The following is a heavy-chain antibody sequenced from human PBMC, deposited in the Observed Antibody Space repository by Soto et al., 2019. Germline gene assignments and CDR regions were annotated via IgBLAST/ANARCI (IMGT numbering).Heavy chain of an antibody. D-gene: IGHD1-26*01. V-gene: IGHV1-69*01. Sequence: QVQLVQSGAEVKKPGSSVKVSCKASGGTFSSYAISWVRQAPGQGLEWMGGIIPIFGTANYAQKFQGRGTITADESTSTAYIELSSLRSEDTAVYYCARDLVDSGSYYVGYYWGQGTLVTVSS. CDR2: IIPIFGTA. CDR1: GGTFSSYA. CDR3: ARDLVDSGSYYVGYY. J-gene: IGHJ4*02.